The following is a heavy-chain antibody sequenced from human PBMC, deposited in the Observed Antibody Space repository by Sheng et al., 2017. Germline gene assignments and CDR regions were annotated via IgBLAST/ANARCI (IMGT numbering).Heavy chain of an antibody. Sequence: QVQLVESGGDLVRPGGSLRLSCAASGFTLSNSDMHWVRQVPGKGLEWVAVLSYNGNDKYYADSVKGRFTISRDNSKNTLYVQMDSLTIDDAAVYYCVRGPWYGSEREGYWGQGTLVTVSS. V-gene: IGHV3-30*03. CDR3: VRGPWYGSEREGY. D-gene: IGHD3-10*01. J-gene: IGHJ4*02. CDR2: LSYNGNDK. CDR1: GFTLSNSD.